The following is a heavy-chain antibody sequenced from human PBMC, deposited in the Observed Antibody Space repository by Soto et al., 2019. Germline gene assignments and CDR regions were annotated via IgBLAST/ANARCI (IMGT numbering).Heavy chain of an antibody. CDR3: AHVLRYFKPFDY. V-gene: IGHV2-5*01. CDR1: GFSLSPRGVG. CDR2: IYWNDDK. J-gene: IGHJ4*02. Sequence: ESGPTLGNPPQNLTLTCPFSGFSLSPRGVGVGWIRQPPGKALEWLALIYWNDDKRYSPSLKSRLTITKDTSKNQVVLTMTNMDPVDTATYYCAHVLRYFKPFDYWGQGTLVTVSS. D-gene: IGHD3-9*01.